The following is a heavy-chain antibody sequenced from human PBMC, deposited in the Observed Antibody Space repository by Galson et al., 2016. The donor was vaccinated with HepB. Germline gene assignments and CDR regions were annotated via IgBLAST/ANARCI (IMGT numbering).Heavy chain of an antibody. CDR2: ISYDGSKK. J-gene: IGHJ4*01. CDR3: AKNETLTGYSAFDY. CDR1: GFTFSSYG. D-gene: IGHD3-9*01. V-gene: IGHV3-30*18. Sequence: SLRLSCAASGFTFSSYGMNWVRQAPGKGLEWVAVISYDGSKKYYADSAKGRFTISRDNSKNTLYLQMNSLRAEDTAVYYCAKNETLTGYSAFDYWGHGTLVTVSS.